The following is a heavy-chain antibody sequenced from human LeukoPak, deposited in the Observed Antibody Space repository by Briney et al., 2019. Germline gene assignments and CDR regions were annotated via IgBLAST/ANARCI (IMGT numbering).Heavy chain of an antibody. CDR1: GLTFSSHW. V-gene: IGHV3-74*01. CDR3: ARGQDDPSGTFDY. Sequence: GGSLRLSCAASGLTFSSHWMHWVRQAPGKGLVWVSRITNDGSSTTYADSVKGRFTISRDNAKNSLYLQMNSLRAEDTAVYYCARGQDDPSGTFDYWGQGILVTVSS. J-gene: IGHJ4*02. CDR2: ITNDGSST. D-gene: IGHD3-22*01.